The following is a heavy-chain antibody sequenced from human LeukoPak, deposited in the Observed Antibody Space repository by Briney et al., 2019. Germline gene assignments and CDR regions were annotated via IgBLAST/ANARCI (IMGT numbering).Heavy chain of an antibody. CDR1: GGSFSGYY. J-gene: IGHJ4*02. Sequence: PSETLSLTCAVYGGSFSGYYWAWIRQPPGKGLEWIGSIYYSGSTYYNPSLKSRVTISVDTSKNQFSLKLSSVTAADTAVYYCAGRPSHTVMVREYFDYWGQGTLVTVSS. CDR2: IYYSGST. D-gene: IGHD5-18*01. CDR3: AGRPSHTVMVREYFDY. V-gene: IGHV4-39*01.